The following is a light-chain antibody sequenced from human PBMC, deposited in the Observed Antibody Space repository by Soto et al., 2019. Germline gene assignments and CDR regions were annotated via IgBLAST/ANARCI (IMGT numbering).Light chain of an antibody. CDR3: QQYNSYSPET. Sequence: DIQMTPSPSTLSASVGDRVTITCRASQSISSWLAWYQQKPGKAPKLLIYKASSLESGVPSRFSGSGSGTEFTLTISSLQPDDFATYYCQQYNSYSPETFGQGTKVDIK. CDR2: KAS. CDR1: QSISSW. J-gene: IGKJ1*01. V-gene: IGKV1-5*03.